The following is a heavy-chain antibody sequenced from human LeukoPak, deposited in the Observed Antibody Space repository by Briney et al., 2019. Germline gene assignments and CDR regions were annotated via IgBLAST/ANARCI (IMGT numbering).Heavy chain of an antibody. D-gene: IGHD4-17*01. CDR2: ISSSGSTI. Sequence: GGSLRLSCAASGFTFSSYAMSWIRQAPGKGLEWVSYISSSGSTIYYADSVKGRFTISRDNAKNSLYLQMNSLRAEDTAVYYCARDDYGDSPFDYWGQGTLVTVSS. J-gene: IGHJ4*02. V-gene: IGHV3-48*04. CDR1: GFTFSSYA. CDR3: ARDDYGDSPFDY.